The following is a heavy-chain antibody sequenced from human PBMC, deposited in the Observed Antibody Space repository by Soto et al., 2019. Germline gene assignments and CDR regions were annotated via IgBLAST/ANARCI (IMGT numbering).Heavy chain of an antibody. D-gene: IGHD3-22*01. Sequence: SETLSLTCSVSGGSVSSNIYYWTWIRQHPGKGPEWIGHIYYSGSTYYNPSLKRRVTISLDMSKNQFSLKLTSVSAADTAVYYCARGYDYDSGGYLFDYWGQGKLVTVSS. CDR3: ARGYDYDSGGYLFDY. V-gene: IGHV4-31*03. CDR2: IYYSGST. CDR1: GGSVSSNIYY. J-gene: IGHJ4*02.